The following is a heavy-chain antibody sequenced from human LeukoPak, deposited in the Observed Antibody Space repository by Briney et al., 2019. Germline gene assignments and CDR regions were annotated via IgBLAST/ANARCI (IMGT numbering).Heavy chain of an antibody. CDR1: GGTFSSYA. Sequence: ASVKVSCKASGGTFSSYAISWVRQAPGQGLEWMGGIIPIFGTANYAQKFQGRVTITADESTSTAYMELSSLRSEDTAVYYCARDRTSGIAAAVWGQGTLVTVSS. CDR3: ARDRTSGIAAAV. CDR2: IIPIFGTA. D-gene: IGHD6-13*01. J-gene: IGHJ4*02. V-gene: IGHV1-69*13.